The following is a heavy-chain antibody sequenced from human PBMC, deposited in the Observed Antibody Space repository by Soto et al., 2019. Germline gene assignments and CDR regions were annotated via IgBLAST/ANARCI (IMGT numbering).Heavy chain of an antibody. CDR3: ARDQEQWLFSPPDY. J-gene: IGHJ4*02. CDR1: GFTFSSYG. D-gene: IGHD6-19*01. CDR2: IWYDGSNK. V-gene: IGHV3-33*01. Sequence: GGSLRLSCAASGFTFSSYGMHWVRQAPGKGLEWVAVIWYDGSNKYYADSVKGRFNISRDNSKNTLYLQMNSLRAEDTAVYYCARDQEQWLFSPPDYWGQGTLVTVSS.